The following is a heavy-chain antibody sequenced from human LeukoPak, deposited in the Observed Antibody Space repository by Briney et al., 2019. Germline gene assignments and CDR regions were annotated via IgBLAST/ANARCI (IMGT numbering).Heavy chain of an antibody. Sequence: PGGSLRLSCAASGFTFSSYAMHWVRQAPGKGLEWVAVISYDGSNKYYADSVKGRFTISRDNSKNTLYLQMNSLRAEGTAVYYCARDPRFLEWLLYYYYGMDVWGQGTTVTVSS. D-gene: IGHD3-3*01. CDR3: ARDPRFLEWLLYYYYGMDV. CDR1: GFTFSSYA. CDR2: ISYDGSNK. V-gene: IGHV3-30-3*01. J-gene: IGHJ6*02.